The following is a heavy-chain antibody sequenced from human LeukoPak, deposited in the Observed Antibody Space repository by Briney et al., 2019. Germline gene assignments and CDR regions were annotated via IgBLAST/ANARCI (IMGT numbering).Heavy chain of an antibody. CDR2: ISSSSSYI. CDR1: GFTFSSYS. V-gene: IGHV3-21*01. Sequence: GGSLRLSCAASGFTFSSYSMNWVRQAPGKGLEWVSSISSSSSYIYYADSVKGRFTISRDNAKNSLYLQMNGLRAEDTAVYYCARDPFSYSSSPDYFDYWGQGTLVTVSS. J-gene: IGHJ4*02. CDR3: ARDPFSYSSSPDYFDY. D-gene: IGHD6-6*01.